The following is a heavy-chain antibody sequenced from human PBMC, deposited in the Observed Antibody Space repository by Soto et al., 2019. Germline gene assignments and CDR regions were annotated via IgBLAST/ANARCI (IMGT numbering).Heavy chain of an antibody. D-gene: IGHD6-19*01. CDR3: AKGLSSLALAGNFYYYAMDA. J-gene: IGHJ6*02. Sequence: GGSLRLSCVASGFTFSSYGMNWVRQAPGKGLEWVSGITGRGTNTYYAETVRGRFTVSRDNSKNTLFLQMNSLRAEDTAVYFCAKGLSSLALAGNFYYYAMDAWGQGTTVTVSS. CDR2: ITGRGTNT. CDR1: GFTFSSYG. V-gene: IGHV3-23*01.